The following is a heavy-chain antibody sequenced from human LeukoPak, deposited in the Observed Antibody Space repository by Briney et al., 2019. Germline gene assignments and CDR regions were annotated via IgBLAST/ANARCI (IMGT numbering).Heavy chain of an antibody. V-gene: IGHV4-39*01. D-gene: IGHD6-19*01. CDR3: ARHVGTSGWYMWFDP. CDR1: GGSINRSSFY. J-gene: IGHJ5*02. CDR2: VYYSGNT. Sequence: SETLSLTCTVSGGSINRSSFYWGWIRQPPGKGLEWIGSVYYSGNTYYIPSLTSRVTISVDTSKNQFSLRLISVTAADTAVYYCARHVGTSGWYMWFDPWGQGTLVTVSS.